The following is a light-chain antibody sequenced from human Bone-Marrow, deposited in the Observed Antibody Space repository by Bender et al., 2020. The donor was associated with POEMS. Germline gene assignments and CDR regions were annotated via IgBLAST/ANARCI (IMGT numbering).Light chain of an antibody. J-gene: IGLJ2*01. CDR2: SVS. CDR3: SSYTSTTTLL. CDR1: SSDVGAFNY. V-gene: IGLV2-14*03. Sequence: QSALTQPRSVSGSPGQSITISCTGSSSDVGAFNYVSWYQQHPGKAPKLMIYSVSNRPSGVSGRFSASKSGNTASLTISGLQAEDEADYYCSSYTSTTTLLFGGGTRLTVL.